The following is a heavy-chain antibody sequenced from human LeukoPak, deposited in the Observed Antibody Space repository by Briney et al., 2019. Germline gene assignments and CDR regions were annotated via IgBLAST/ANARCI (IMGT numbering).Heavy chain of an antibody. J-gene: IGHJ6*02. CDR2: INHSGGT. Sequence: SETLSLTCAVYGGSSSDYFWGWIRQPPGKGLEWIGEINHSGGTYYNPSLKSRVTISVDTSKNQFSLNLSSVTAADTAVYYCARDVVVVPAAIHYGMDVWGQGTTVTVSS. D-gene: IGHD2-2*01. CDR3: ARDVVVVPAAIHYGMDV. V-gene: IGHV4-34*01. CDR1: GGSSSDYF.